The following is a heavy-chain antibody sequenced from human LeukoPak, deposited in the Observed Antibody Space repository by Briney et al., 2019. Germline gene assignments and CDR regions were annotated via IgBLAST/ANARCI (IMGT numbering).Heavy chain of an antibody. CDR3: ARARITMVRGVIGYYYYYMDV. CDR2: IIPIFGTA. CDR1: EGTFSSYA. V-gene: IGHV1-69*05. D-gene: IGHD3-10*01. J-gene: IGHJ6*03. Sequence: SVKVSCKASEGTFSSYAISWVRQAPGQGLEWMGGIIPIFGTANYAQKFQGRVTITTDESTSTAYMELSSLRSEDTAVYYCARARITMVRGVIGYYYYYMDVWGKGTTVTVSS.